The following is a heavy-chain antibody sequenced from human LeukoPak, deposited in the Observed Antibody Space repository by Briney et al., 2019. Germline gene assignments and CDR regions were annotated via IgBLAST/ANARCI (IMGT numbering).Heavy chain of an antibody. V-gene: IGHV3-23*01. J-gene: IGHJ4*02. CDR2: ISGSGGST. Sequence: GGSLRLSCAASGFTFSSYAMSWVRQAPGKGLEWVSAISGSGGSTYYADSVKGRFTISRDNSKNTLYLQMNSLRAEDTAVYYCARAPKNYYDSSGPNSPFGYWGQGTLVTVPS. D-gene: IGHD3-22*01. CDR3: ARAPKNYYDSSGPNSPFGY. CDR1: GFTFSSYA.